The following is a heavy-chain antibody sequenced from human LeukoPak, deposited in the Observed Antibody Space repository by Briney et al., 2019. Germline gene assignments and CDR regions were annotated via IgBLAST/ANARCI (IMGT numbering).Heavy chain of an antibody. CDR2: IYYSGST. D-gene: IGHD3-22*01. V-gene: IGHV4-59*01. J-gene: IGHJ1*01. Sequence: SETLSLTCAVSGVSISSYYWSWIRQPPGKGLEWIWAIYYSGSTTYNPSLKSRVTISVDTSKNQFSLKLSSVTAADTAVYYCARGGNMIVVATAFQQWGQGTLVTVSS. CDR1: GVSISSYY. CDR3: ARGGNMIVVATAFQQ.